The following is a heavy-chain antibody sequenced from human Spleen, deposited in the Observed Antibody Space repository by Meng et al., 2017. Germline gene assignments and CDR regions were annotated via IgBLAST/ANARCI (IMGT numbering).Heavy chain of an antibody. CDR2: IYYSGSA. CDR1: GGSISSSAYH. Sequence: QLQLQESGPGLVKPSETLSLTCIVSGGSISSSAYHWGWIRQPPGKGLEWIEYIYYSGSAYYSPSLKSRVTISVDTSKNQFSLKLSSVTAADTAVYFCARVETATTNPYFDYWGQGTLVTVSS. CDR3: ARVETATTNPYFDY. J-gene: IGHJ4*02. V-gene: IGHV4-30-4*08. D-gene: IGHD5-24*01.